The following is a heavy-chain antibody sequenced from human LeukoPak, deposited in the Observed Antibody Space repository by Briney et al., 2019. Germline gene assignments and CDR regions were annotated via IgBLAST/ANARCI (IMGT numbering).Heavy chain of an antibody. J-gene: IGHJ4*02. CDR3: ARVRPYDYVWGSYRPFDY. CDR2: IYSGGST. Sequence: GGSLRLSCVVSDFSVSNYYMNWVRQAPGKGLEWVSVIYSGGSTYYADSVKGRFTISRDNSKNTLYLQMNSLRAEDTAVYYCARVRPYDYVWGSYRPFDYWGQGTLVTVSS. CDR1: DFSVSNYY. D-gene: IGHD3-16*02. V-gene: IGHV3-53*01.